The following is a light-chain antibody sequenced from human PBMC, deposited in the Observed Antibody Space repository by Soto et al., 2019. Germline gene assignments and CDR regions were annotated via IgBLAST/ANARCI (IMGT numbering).Light chain of an antibody. CDR3: QHYGRSPLMYT. V-gene: IGKV3-20*01. CDR2: GAS. J-gene: IGKJ2*01. CDR1: QSLTTNY. Sequence: EIVLTQSPGTLSLSPGERVTLSCRASQSLTTNYLAWYRQKPGQAPRLLIYGASNRATGVPDRFSGSGSGTDFTLTITRLEPEDFAVYYGQHYGRSPLMYTFGQGTKLGVK.